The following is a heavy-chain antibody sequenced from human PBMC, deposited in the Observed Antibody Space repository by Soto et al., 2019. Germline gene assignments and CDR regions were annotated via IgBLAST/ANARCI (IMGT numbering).Heavy chain of an antibody. D-gene: IGHD6-19*01. CDR2: ISAYNGNT. CDR3: ATVPGYSSGWYLGY. V-gene: IGHV1-18*01. J-gene: IGHJ4*02. Sequence: VRQAPGQGLEWMGWISAYNGNTNYAQKLQGRVTMTTDTSTSTAYMELRSLRSDDTAVYYCATVPGYSSGWYLGYWGQGTLVTVSS.